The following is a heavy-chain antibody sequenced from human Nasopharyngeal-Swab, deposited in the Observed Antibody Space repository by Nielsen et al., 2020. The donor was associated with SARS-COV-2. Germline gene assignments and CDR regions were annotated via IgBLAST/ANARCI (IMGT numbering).Heavy chain of an antibody. CDR1: GFTFSSYN. CDR2: ISSGSTYI. CDR3: ARPMTTLSNYAFHT. D-gene: IGHD4-17*01. V-gene: IGHV3-21*01. Sequence: CAASGFTFSSYNMNWVRQAPGKGLEWVSSISSGSTYIYYADSVKGRFSMSRDNAKNSLYLQMNSLRAEDTAMYYCARPMTTLSNYAFHTWGQGTMVTVSS. J-gene: IGHJ3*02.